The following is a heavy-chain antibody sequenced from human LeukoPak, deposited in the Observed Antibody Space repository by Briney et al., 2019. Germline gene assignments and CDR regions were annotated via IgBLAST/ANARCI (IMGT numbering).Heavy chain of an antibody. D-gene: IGHD3-22*01. CDR3: ARDLTMMSAFDI. J-gene: IGHJ3*02. CDR2: ISSSGSTI. V-gene: IGHV3-11*01. CDR1: GFTFSDYY. Sequence: PGGSLRLSCAASGFTFSDYYMSWIRQAPGKGLEWVSYISSSGSTIYYADSVKGRFTISRGNAKNSLYLQMNSLRAEDTAVCYCARDLTMMSAFDIWGQGTMVTVSS.